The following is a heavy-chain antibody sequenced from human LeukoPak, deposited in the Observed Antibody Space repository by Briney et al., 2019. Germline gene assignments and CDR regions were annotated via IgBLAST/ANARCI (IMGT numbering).Heavy chain of an antibody. CDR3: ARDRYDSSARSAFDI. CDR1: GLIFSSYS. V-gene: IGHV3-48*02. Sequence: GGSLRLSCAASGLIFSSYSMNWVRQAPGKGLEWVSYISSSSSTIYYADSVKGRFTISRDNAKNSLYLKMNSLRDEDTAVYYCARDRYDSSARSAFDIWGQGTMVTVSS. D-gene: IGHD3-22*01. CDR2: ISSSSSTI. J-gene: IGHJ3*02.